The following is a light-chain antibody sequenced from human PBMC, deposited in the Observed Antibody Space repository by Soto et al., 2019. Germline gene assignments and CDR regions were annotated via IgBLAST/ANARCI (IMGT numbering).Light chain of an antibody. CDR3: QKYNRALSRG. CDR1: QGISNY. CDR2: AAS. Sequence: DIQMTQSPSSLSASVGDRVTITCRASQGISNYLAWYQQKPGKVPKLLIYAASTLQSGVPSRFSGSGSGTDFTLTITSLQAEDVATYYCQKYNRALSRGFGQGTKVEIK. J-gene: IGKJ1*01. V-gene: IGKV1-27*01.